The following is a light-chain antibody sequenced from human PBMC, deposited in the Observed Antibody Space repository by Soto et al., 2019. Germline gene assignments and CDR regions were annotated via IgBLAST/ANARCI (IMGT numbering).Light chain of an antibody. J-gene: IGLJ1*01. CDR3: AAWDDNLNTYV. V-gene: IGLV1-44*01. CDR1: SSTIGRNT. Sequence: QSVLTQPPSVSGTPGQRVTISCSGSSSTIGRNTVNWFQHVSGTAPKLLIYRRDERPSGVPDRFSGSKSGTSASLAISGLQSEDEADYYCAAWDDNLNTYVFGTGTKVTVL. CDR2: RRD.